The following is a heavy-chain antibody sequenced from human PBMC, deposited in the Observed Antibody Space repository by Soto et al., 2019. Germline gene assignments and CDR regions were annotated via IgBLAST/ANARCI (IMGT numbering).Heavy chain of an antibody. J-gene: IGHJ6*02. CDR3: ARTYSSSYPYYDYGIDF. CDR1: GYTFTSYD. V-gene: IGHV1-8*01. D-gene: IGHD6-6*01. CDR2: MNPNSGNT. Sequence: QVQLVQSGAEVKKPGASVKVSCKASGYTFTSYDINWVRQATGQGLEWMGWMNPNSGNTGYAQKFQGRVTMNRNTSLSTAYMELSSLRSEDTAVYYCARTYSSSYPYYDYGIDFWGQGTTVTVSS.